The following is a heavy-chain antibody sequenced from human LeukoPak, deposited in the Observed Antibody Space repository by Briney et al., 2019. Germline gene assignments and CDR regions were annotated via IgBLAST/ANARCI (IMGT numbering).Heavy chain of an antibody. CDR3: ARDPNGILYYFDY. D-gene: IGHD1-14*01. CDR1: GFTFSSYA. J-gene: IGHJ4*02. CDR2: ISYDGSNK. Sequence: GGSLRLSCAASGFTFSSYAMHWVRQAPGKGLEWVAVISYDGSNKYYADSVKGRFTISRDNSKNTLYLQMNSLRAEDTAVYYCARDPNGILYYFDYWGQGTLVTVSS. V-gene: IGHV3-30-3*01.